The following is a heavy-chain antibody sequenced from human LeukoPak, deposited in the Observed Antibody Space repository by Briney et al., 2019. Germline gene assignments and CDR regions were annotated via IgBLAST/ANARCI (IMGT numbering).Heavy chain of an antibody. D-gene: IGHD1-14*01. V-gene: IGHV4-59*01. Sequence: SETLSLTCTVSDGSITNYYWTWIRQPPGKGLEWIGYIHYSGSTNYNPSLKSRVTISVDTSKNQFSLKLSSVTAADTAVYYCARASITYYYYYYMGVWGKGTTVTVSS. CDR1: DGSITNYY. CDR2: IHYSGST. CDR3: ARASITYYYYYYMGV. J-gene: IGHJ6*03.